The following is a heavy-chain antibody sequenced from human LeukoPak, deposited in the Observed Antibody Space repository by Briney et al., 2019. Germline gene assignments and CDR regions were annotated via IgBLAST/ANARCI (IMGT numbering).Heavy chain of an antibody. V-gene: IGHV3-53*01. J-gene: IGHJ5*02. CDR1: GFTVSSNY. Sequence: GGSLRLSCAASGFTVSSNYMSWVRQAPGKGLEWVSVIYSGGSTYYADSVKGRFTISRDNSKNTLYLQMNSLRAEATAVYYCARVVVAAAGTFDPWGQGTLVTVSS. CDR2: IYSGGST. CDR3: ARVVVAAAGTFDP. D-gene: IGHD6-13*01.